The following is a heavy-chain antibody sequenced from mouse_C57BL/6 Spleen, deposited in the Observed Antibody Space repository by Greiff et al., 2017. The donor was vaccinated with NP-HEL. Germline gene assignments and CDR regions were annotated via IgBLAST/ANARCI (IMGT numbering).Heavy chain of an antibody. J-gene: IGHJ3*01. Sequence: VQLQQSGPELVKPGASVKISCKASGYAFSSSWMNWVKQRPGKGLEWIGRIYPGDGDTNYNGKFKGKATLTADKSSSTAYMQLSSLTSEDSAVYFCATTGTGFAYWGQRTLVTVSA. CDR2: IYPGDGDT. V-gene: IGHV1-82*01. D-gene: IGHD4-1*02. CDR3: ATTGTGFAY. CDR1: GYAFSSSW.